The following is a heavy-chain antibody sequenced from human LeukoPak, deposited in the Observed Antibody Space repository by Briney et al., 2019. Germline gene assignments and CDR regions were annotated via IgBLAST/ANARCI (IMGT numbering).Heavy chain of an antibody. V-gene: IGHV3-7*01. CDR2: INEDGSET. J-gene: IGHJ4*02. Sequence: GGSLRLSCAASAFTFSDYWMTWVRQAPGKGLERVANINEDGSETYYVDSVKGRFTISRDNAKNSLYLQMSSLRDDDTAVYYCTRDRGWQQFDYWGQGTLVTVSS. CDR3: TRDRGWQQFDY. D-gene: IGHD5-24*01. CDR1: AFTFSDYW.